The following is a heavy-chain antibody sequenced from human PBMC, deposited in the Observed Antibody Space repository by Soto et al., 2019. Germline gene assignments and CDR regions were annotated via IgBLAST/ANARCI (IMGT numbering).Heavy chain of an antibody. CDR3: TKLFRVATSRLYYQNGMDV. Sequence: ASVKVSCKASGYTFGDYGISWVLQAPGQGLEWMGWISAYNGYTKYAQKFQGRVTMTTDTSTSAAYLELRSLRSDDTAVYYCTKLFRVATSRLYYQNGMDVWGQGTTVTVSS. CDR1: GYTFGDYG. V-gene: IGHV1-18*01. D-gene: IGHD3-10*01. J-gene: IGHJ6*02. CDR2: ISAYNGYT.